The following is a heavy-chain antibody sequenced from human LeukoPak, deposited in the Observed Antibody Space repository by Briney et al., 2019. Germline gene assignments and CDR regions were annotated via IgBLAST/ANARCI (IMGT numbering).Heavy chain of an antibody. J-gene: IGHJ4*02. CDR2: IHYDGSNE. CDR3: VKHPSDTDDY. Sequence: PGGSLRLSCAASGFTFSGYGMHWVRQAPGKGLEWVASIHYDGSNEHYADSVKGRFTISRDNSKNTLYLQMNSLRPEDTAVYYCVKHPSDTDDYCGQGTLVTVSS. V-gene: IGHV3-30*02. CDR1: GFTFSGYG. D-gene: IGHD3-9*01.